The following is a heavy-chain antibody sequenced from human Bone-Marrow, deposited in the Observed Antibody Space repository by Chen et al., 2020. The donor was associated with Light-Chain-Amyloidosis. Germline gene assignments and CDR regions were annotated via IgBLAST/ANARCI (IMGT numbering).Heavy chain of an antibody. CDR3: AKDGGAWNFDY. V-gene: IGHV3-23*04. D-gene: IGHD3-10*01. Sequence: EVQLVESGGGLVQPGGSLRLSCAASGFRFSNSGLHWVRQAPGKGLEWVSYVRSSGTIRTTYAESVKGRFTISRDNSKNMVYLQLNSLRAEDTAVYYCAKDGGAWNFDYWGQGTLVTVSS. CDR1: GFRFSNSG. J-gene: IGHJ4*02. CDR2: VRSSGTIRT.